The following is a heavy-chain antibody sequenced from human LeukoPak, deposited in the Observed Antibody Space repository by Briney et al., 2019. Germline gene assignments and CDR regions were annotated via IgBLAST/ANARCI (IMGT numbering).Heavy chain of an antibody. Sequence: ASVKVSCKASGGTFSSYAISWVRQAPGQGLEWMGGIIPIFGTANYAQKFQGRVTITADKSTSTAYMELSSLRSEDTAVYYCARGVLSVAPYFDYWGQGTLVTVSS. CDR3: ARGVLSVAPYFDY. V-gene: IGHV1-69*06. CDR1: GGTFSSYA. D-gene: IGHD2/OR15-2a*01. J-gene: IGHJ4*02. CDR2: IIPIFGTA.